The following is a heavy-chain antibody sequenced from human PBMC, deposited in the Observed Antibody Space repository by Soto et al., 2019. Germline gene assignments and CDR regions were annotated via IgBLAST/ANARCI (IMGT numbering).Heavy chain of an antibody. V-gene: IGHV3-73*01. J-gene: IGHJ4*01. CDR3: SRPSDYYGRSGYYDY. CDR1: GFTFSGSA. D-gene: IGHD3-22*01. CDR2: IRIKANSYAT. Sequence: QPGGSLRLSCAASGFTFSGSALHWVRQASGKGLEWVGRIRIKANSYATAYAASVKGRFTISRDDSRNITYLQMNNLKTDDTAVYYCSRPSDYYGRSGYYDYWGHGTQVTLAT.